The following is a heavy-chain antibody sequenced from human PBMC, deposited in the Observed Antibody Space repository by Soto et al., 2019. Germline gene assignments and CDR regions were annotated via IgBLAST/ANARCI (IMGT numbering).Heavy chain of an antibody. D-gene: IGHD5-12*01. CDR1: GFTFSCYA. V-gene: IGHV3-23*01. Sequence: GGSLRLSGAASGFTFSCYAVSWVLQAPGNVLEWVSAISGSGGSTYYADSVKGRFTISRDNSKNTLYLQMNSLRAEDTAVYYCAKPIVATIMYYYGMDVWGQGTTVTVS. CDR3: AKPIVATIMYYYGMDV. J-gene: IGHJ6*02. CDR2: ISGSGGST.